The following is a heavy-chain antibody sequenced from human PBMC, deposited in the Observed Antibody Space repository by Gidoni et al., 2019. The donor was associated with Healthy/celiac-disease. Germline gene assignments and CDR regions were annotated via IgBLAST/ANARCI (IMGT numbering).Heavy chain of an antibody. D-gene: IGHD6-13*01. CDR3: ARESEVIAAAGPGIYYYYGMDV. CDR2: ISYDGSNK. J-gene: IGHJ6*02. Sequence: QVQLVESGGGVVQPGRSLRLSCAATGLTFSSYDMHWVRQAPGTGLEWVAVISYDGSNKYYADSVKGRFTISRDNSKNTLYLQMNSLRAEDTAVYYCARESEVIAAAGPGIYYYYGMDVWGQGTTVTVSS. V-gene: IGHV3-30-3*01. CDR1: GLTFSSYD.